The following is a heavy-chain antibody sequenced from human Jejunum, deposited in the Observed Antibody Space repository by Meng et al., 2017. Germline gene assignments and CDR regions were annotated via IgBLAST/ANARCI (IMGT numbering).Heavy chain of an antibody. V-gene: IGHV3-11*01. CDR3: ARRGYSYGYYYYGLDV. CDR1: GFTFSDYY. Sequence: GGSLRLSCAGSGFTFSDYYMNWIRQAPGKGLEWVSYISTSGSTISYADSVKGRFTVSRDNAKNSLYLQLSSLSAEDTAVYYCARRGYSYGYYYYGLDVWGQGTTVTVSS. J-gene: IGHJ6*02. D-gene: IGHD5-18*01. CDR2: ISTSGSTI.